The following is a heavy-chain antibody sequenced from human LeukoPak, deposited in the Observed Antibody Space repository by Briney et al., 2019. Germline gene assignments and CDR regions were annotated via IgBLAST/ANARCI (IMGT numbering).Heavy chain of an antibody. V-gene: IGHV3-21*01. CDR2: ISSSSSYI. D-gene: IGHD4-11*01. CDR1: GFTLSSYS. Sequence: GGSLRLSCAASGFTLSSYSMNWVRQAPGKGREWVSSISSSSSYIYYADSVKGRFTISRDNAKNSLYLQMNSLRAEDTAVYYCARLYDYSNYYFDYWGQGTLVTASS. CDR3: ARLYDYSNYYFDY. J-gene: IGHJ4*02.